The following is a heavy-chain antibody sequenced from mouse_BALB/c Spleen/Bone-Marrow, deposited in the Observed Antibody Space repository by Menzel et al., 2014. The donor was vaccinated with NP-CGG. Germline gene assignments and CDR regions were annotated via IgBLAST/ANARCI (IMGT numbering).Heavy chain of an antibody. CDR3: TRWDGNYLYWYFDV. J-gene: IGHJ1*01. CDR1: GYTFTTYW. Sequence: QVQLKHSGAELVRPGASVKLSCKASGYTFTTYWIHWVKQRPGQGLEWIGNIYPSDSYTNYNQKFKDKATLTVDKSSSTAYMQLSSPTSEDSAVYYCTRWDGNYLYWYFDVWGAGTTVTVSS. V-gene: IGHV1-69*02. D-gene: IGHD2-1*01. CDR2: IYPSDSYT.